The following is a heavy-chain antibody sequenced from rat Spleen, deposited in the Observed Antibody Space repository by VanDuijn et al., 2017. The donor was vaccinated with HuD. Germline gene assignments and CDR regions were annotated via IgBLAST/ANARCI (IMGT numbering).Heavy chain of an antibody. CDR1: GFSLTSYG. CDR2: IWSGGST. D-gene: IGHD1-4*01. Sequence: QVQLKESGPGLVQPSQTLSLTCTVSGFSLTSYGVSWVRQPPGKGLEWIGAIWSGGSTDYNSALKSRLSISRDTSKSQVFLKMNSLQTEDTAMYFCARNPPGSRERYYFDYWGQGVMVTVSS. J-gene: IGHJ2*01. CDR3: ARNPPGSRERYYFDY. V-gene: IGHV2-16*01.